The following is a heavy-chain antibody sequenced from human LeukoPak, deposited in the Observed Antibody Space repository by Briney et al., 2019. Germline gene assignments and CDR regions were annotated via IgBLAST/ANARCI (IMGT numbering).Heavy chain of an antibody. CDR2: IYYSGST. V-gene: IGHV4-39*01. D-gene: IGHD3-10*01. CDR1: GGSISSSSYY. Sequence: PSETLSLTCTVSGGSISSSSYYWGWIRQPPGKGLEWIGSIYYSGSTYYNPSLKSRVTISVDTSKNQFSLKLSSVTAADTAVYYCARRLYYYGSGSYPPFDYWGQGTLVTVSS. J-gene: IGHJ4*02. CDR3: ARRLYYYGSGSYPPFDY.